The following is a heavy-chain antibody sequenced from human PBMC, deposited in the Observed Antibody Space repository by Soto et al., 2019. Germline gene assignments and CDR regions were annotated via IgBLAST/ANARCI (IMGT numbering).Heavy chain of an antibody. J-gene: IGHJ4*02. D-gene: IGHD1-26*01. CDR3: ERDDAVGLFDY. Sequence: ASVKVSCKASGYTFTSYTMHWVRQAPGQRLEWMGWINAGNGNTKYSQKFQGRVTITRDTSASTAYMELRSLRSDDTAVYYCERDDAVGLFDYWGQGTLVTVSS. CDR1: GYTFTSYT. V-gene: IGHV1-3*01. CDR2: INAGNGNT.